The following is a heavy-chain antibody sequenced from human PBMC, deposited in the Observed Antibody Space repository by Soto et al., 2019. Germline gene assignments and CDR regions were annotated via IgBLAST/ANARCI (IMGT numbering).Heavy chain of an antibody. CDR2: ISAYNGNT. Sequence: ASVKVSCKASGYTFTSYGISWVRQAPGQGLEWMGWISAYNGNTNYAQKLQGRVTMTTDTSTSTAYMELRSLRSDDTAVYYCASSSEYSSSSPAFDIWGQGTMVIVSS. CDR1: GYTFTSYG. J-gene: IGHJ3*02. CDR3: ASSSEYSSSSPAFDI. D-gene: IGHD6-6*01. V-gene: IGHV1-18*01.